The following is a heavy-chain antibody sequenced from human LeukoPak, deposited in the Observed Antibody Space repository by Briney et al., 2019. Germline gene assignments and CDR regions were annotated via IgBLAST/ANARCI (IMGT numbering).Heavy chain of an antibody. CDR3: AKPLGYCTGGVCYSNYFDP. CDR2: IKRDGSER. D-gene: IGHD2-8*02. J-gene: IGHJ5*02. Sequence: GGSLRLSCAASGFTFSSYWMSWVRQAPGKGLEWVANIKRDGSERYSVDSVKGRFTISRDNAKNSVYLQMNSLRAEDTAVYYCAKPLGYCTGGVCYSNYFDPWGQGTLVTVSS. CDR1: GFTFSSYW. V-gene: IGHV3-7*03.